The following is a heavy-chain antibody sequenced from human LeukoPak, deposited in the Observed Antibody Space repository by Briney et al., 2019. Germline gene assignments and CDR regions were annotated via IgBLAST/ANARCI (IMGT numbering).Heavy chain of an antibody. Sequence: GGSLRLSCAASGFTFSSYSINWVRQAPGKGLEWVSSISSSSSYIYYADSVKGRFTISRDNAKNSLYLQMNSLRAEDTAVYYCARGVAATAGFWGQGTLVTVSS. CDR1: GFTFSSYS. CDR3: ARGVAATAGF. J-gene: IGHJ4*02. V-gene: IGHV3-21*01. CDR2: ISSSSSYI. D-gene: IGHD2-15*01.